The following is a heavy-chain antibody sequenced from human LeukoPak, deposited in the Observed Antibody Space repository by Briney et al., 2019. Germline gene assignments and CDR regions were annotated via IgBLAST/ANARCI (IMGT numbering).Heavy chain of an antibody. CDR1: GFTFSSYS. J-gene: IGHJ6*03. Sequence: GGSLRLSCAASGFTFSSYSMNWVRQAPGKGLQWVSSISSSSSYIYYADSVKGRFTISRDNAKNSLYLQMNSLRAEDTAVYYFARVRSTGWSYYYSYMDVWGKGTTVTIPS. CDR2: ISSSSSYI. D-gene: IGHD6-19*01. V-gene: IGHV3-21*01. CDR3: ARVRSTGWSYYYSYMDV.